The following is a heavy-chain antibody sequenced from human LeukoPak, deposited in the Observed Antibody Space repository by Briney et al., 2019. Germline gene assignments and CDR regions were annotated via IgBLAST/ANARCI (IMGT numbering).Heavy chain of an antibody. CDR3: ARGRRGYSYGKYYYGMDV. CDR1: GGTFSSYA. V-gene: IGHV1-8*02. D-gene: IGHD5-18*01. CDR2: MNPNSGNT. J-gene: IGHJ6*02. Sequence: ASVKVSCKASGGTFSSYAINWVRQATGQGLEWMGWMNPNSGNTGYAQKFQGRVAMTRNTSISTAYMELSSLRSEDTAVYYCARGRRGYSYGKYYYGMDVWGRGTTVTVSS.